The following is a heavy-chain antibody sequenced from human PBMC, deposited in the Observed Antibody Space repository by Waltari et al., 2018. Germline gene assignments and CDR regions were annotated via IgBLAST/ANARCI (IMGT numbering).Heavy chain of an antibody. Sequence: VQLVQSGAEVKKPGASVKVSCKASGYTFTSYAMHWVRQAPGHRLEWKGWIHAGNGNTKYARKFQGSVCITRKTCGSTACMERSSLRSEDTAVYDCARDASRLGSSWPPNWFDPWGQGTRVTVSS. CDR3: ARDASRLGSSWPPNWFDP. CDR2: IHAGNGNT. D-gene: IGHD6-13*01. V-gene: IGHV1-3*01. J-gene: IGHJ5*02. CDR1: GYTFTSYA.